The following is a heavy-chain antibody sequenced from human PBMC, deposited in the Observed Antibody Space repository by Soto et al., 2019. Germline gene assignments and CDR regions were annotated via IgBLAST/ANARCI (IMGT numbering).Heavy chain of an antibody. D-gene: IGHD3-3*01. CDR1: GFTFSSYA. V-gene: IGHV3-23*01. CDR3: AKDITIFGVPPPNDWFDP. J-gene: IGHJ5*02. Sequence: EVQLLESGGGLVQPGGSLRLSCAASGFTFSSYAMSWVRQAPGKGLEWVSAISGSGGSTYYADYVKGRFTISRDNSKNTLYLQMNNLRAEDTAVYYCAKDITIFGVPPPNDWFDPWGHGTLVTVSS. CDR2: ISGSGGST.